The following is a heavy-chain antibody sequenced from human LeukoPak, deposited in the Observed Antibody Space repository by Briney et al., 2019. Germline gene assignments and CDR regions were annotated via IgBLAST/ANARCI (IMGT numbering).Heavy chain of an antibody. CDR2: IGYDGSNK. D-gene: IGHD2-15*01. CDR3: ARDSCSGGSCYSGVDY. CDR1: GFTFSSYG. J-gene: IGHJ4*02. Sequence: GGSLRLSCAASGFTFSSYGMHWVRQAPGKGLEWVAVIGYDGSNKYYAYSVKGRFTISRDNSKNTLYLQMNSLRAEDTAVYYRARDSCSGGSCYSGVDYWGQGTLVSVSS. V-gene: IGHV3-33*01.